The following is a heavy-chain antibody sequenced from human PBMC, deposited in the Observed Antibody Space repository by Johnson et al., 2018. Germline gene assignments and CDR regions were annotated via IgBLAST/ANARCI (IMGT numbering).Heavy chain of an antibody. CDR2: IKQDGSEK. CDR1: GFTFSSYW. Sequence: VQLVQSGGGLVQPGGSLRLSCAASGFTFSSYWMSWVRQAPGKGLEWVANIKQDGSEKYYVDSVKGRFTISIDNAKNSLYLQMNSLRAEDTAVYYCARALPGYADLFDIWGQGTMVTVSS. J-gene: IGHJ3*02. D-gene: IGHD1-1*01. V-gene: IGHV3-7*01. CDR3: ARALPGYADLFDI.